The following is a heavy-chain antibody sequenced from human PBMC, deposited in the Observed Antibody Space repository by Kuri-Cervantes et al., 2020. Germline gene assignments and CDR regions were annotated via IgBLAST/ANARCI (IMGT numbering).Heavy chain of an antibody. CDR3: AHASKYCGNTDCHGDYYDHIDV. CDR2: IYWDDDE. CDR1: GFSHSSRGVG. D-gene: IGHD2-2*01. Sequence: SGPTLVKPKQPLTLTCSFSGFSHSSRGVGVGWIRQPPGKALEWLALIYWDDDERYRPSLRSRLTITKDTSKNQVVLTLTDMDPMDTATYYCAHASKYCGNTDCHGDYYDHIDVWGKGTTVTVSS. J-gene: IGHJ6*03. V-gene: IGHV2-5*02.